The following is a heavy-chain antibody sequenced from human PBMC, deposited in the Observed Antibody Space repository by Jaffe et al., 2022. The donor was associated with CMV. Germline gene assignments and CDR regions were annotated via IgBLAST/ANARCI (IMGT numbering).Heavy chain of an antibody. J-gene: IGHJ4*02. CDR2: ISSSGSYT. Sequence: EVQLVESGGGLVKPGGSLRLSCAASGFTFSSYSMNWVRQAPGKGLGWVSSISSSGSYTYYSESVKGRFTISRDNAKNSLYLQMNSLRAEDTAVYYCASLGYDSSGYFNLWGQGTLVTVSS. V-gene: IGHV3-21*01. D-gene: IGHD3-22*01. CDR1: GFTFSSYS. CDR3: ASLGYDSSGYFNL.